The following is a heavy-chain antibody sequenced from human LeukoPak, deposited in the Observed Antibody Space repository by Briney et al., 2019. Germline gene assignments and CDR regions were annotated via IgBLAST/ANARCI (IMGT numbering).Heavy chain of an antibody. J-gene: IGHJ5*02. CDR2: ISSSGSTI. V-gene: IGHV3-11*01. D-gene: IGHD6-19*01. CDR3: ARGGGYSSGWSYPKTLKPNWFDP. CDR1: GFTFSDYY. Sequence: GGSLRLSCAASGFTFSDYYMSWIRQAPGKGLEWVSYISSSGSTIYYADSVKGRFTISRDNAKNSLYLQMNSLRAEDTAVYYCARGGGYSSGWSYPKTLKPNWFDPWGQGTLVTVSS.